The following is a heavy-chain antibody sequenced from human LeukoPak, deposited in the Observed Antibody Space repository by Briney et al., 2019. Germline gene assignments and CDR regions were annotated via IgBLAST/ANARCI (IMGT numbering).Heavy chain of an antibody. Sequence: KAGGSLRLSCAASGFTFSSYSMHWVRQAPGKGLEWVSSISSSSRYIYYADSVKGRFTISRDNAKNSLYLQMNSLRAEDTAAYYCARFEVDPWGQGTLVTVSS. J-gene: IGHJ5*02. CDR1: GFTFSSYS. CDR3: ARFEVDP. CDR2: ISSSSRYI. V-gene: IGHV3-21*01.